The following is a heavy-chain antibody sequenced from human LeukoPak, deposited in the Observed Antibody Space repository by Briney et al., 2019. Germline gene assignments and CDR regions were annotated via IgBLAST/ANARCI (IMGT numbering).Heavy chain of an antibody. CDR2: IYYSGST. CDR3: ARGYYYGSGSYPWFDP. J-gene: IGHJ5*02. Sequence: PSETLSLTCTVSGGSISSYYWSWIRQPSGKGLEWIGYIYYSGSTNYNPSLKSRVTISVDTSKNQFSLKLSSVTAADTAVYYCARGYYYGSGSYPWFDPWGQGTLVTVSS. D-gene: IGHD3-10*01. CDR1: GGSISSYY. V-gene: IGHV4-59*08.